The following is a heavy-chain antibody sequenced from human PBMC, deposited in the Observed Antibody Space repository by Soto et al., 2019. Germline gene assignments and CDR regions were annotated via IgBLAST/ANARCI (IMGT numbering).Heavy chain of an antibody. J-gene: IGHJ5*02. CDR3: ARAPGGYCSSTSCYRWRFDP. Sequence: SETLSLTCTVSGGSVSSGSYYWSWIRQHPGKGLEWIGYIYYSGSAYYNPSLKSRVTISVDTSKNQFSLKLSSVTAADTAVYYCARAPGGYCSSTSCYRWRFDPWGQGTLVTVSS. CDR2: IYYSGSA. CDR1: GGSVSSGSYY. V-gene: IGHV4-31*03. D-gene: IGHD2-2*03.